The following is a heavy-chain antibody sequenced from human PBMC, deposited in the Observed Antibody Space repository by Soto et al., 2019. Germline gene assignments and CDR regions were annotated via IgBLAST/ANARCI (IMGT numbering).Heavy chain of an antibody. CDR2: IYYSGST. V-gene: IGHV4-31*03. J-gene: IGHJ5*02. CDR1: GGSISSGGYY. CDR3: ARSVFP. Sequence: QVQLQESGPGLVKPSQTLSLTCTVSGGSISSGGYYWSWIRQHPGKGLEWIGYIYYSGSTYYNPVLKRRGTVTVDTTKNQFSLKVSSVTAADAAVYYCARSVFPWGQGTLVTVSS.